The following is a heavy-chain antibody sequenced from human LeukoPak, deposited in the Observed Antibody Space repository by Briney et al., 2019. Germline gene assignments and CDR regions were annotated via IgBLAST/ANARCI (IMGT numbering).Heavy chain of an antibody. CDR1: GFTFSSYA. V-gene: IGHV3-23*01. Sequence: GGSLRLSCAASGFTFSSYAMSWVRQAPGKGLEWVSAISGSGGSTYYADSVKGRFTISRDNAKNSLYLQMNSLRAEDTAVYYCARDAFGIAAAGTSGEVYWGQGTLVTVSS. CDR3: ARDAFGIAAAGTSGEVY. D-gene: IGHD6-13*01. CDR2: ISGSGGST. J-gene: IGHJ4*02.